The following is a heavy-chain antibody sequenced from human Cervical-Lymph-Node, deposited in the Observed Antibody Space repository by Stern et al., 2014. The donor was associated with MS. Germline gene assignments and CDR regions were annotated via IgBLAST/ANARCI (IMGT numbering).Heavy chain of an antibody. CDR2: ITNVGST. Sequence: EVQLVESGGGVIQPGGSLGLSCTGPGFTGSRGYMTWVRQAPGEGLEWVSLITNVGSTFYTDSVKGRFTISRDDSKNTVYLHMTSLRAEDTAMYYCARDTSSPERSDWWGQGTLVTVSS. CDR1: GFTGSRGY. D-gene: IGHD1-1*01. J-gene: IGHJ4*02. CDR3: ARDTSSPERSDW. V-gene: IGHV3-53*01.